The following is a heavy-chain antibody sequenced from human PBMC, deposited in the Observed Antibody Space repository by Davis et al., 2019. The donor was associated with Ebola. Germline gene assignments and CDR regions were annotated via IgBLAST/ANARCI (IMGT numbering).Heavy chain of an antibody. CDR3: VKGLYCSSTSCIGIFDY. CDR2: ISYDGSNK. J-gene: IGHJ4*02. V-gene: IGHV3-30-3*01. D-gene: IGHD2-2*01. Sequence: PGGSLRLSCAASGFTFSSYAMHWVRQAPGKGLEWVAVISYDGSNKYYADSVKGRFTISRDNSKNTLYLQMNSLRAEDTAVYYCVKGLYCSSTSCIGIFDYWGQGTLVTVSS. CDR1: GFTFSSYA.